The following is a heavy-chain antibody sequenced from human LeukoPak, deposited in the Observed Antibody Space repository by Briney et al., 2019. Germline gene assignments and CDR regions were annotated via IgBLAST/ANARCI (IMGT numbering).Heavy chain of an antibody. Sequence: GGSLRLSCEASGFTFSSYWMSWVRQAPGKGLEWVANIKQDGSEKYYVDSVKGRFTISRDNAKNSLYLQMNSLRAEDTAVYYCARRRYSGSSQHFDYWGQGTLVTVSS. CDR1: GFTFSSYW. CDR2: IKQDGSEK. V-gene: IGHV3-7*01. D-gene: IGHD1-26*01. J-gene: IGHJ4*02. CDR3: ARRRYSGSSQHFDY.